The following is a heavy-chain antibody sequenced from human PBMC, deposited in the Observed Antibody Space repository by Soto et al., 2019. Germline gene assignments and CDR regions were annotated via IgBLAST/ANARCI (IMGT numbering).Heavy chain of an antibody. J-gene: IGHJ4*02. D-gene: IGHD3-10*01. Sequence: GGSLRLSCAASGFTFSSYAMHWVRQAPGKGLEWVSVISYDGSNKYYADSVKGRFTISRDNSKNTLYLQMNSLRAEDTAVYYCARDPWYYYGSGSYIDYWGQGTLVTVSS. V-gene: IGHV3-30*04. CDR3: ARDPWYYYGSGSYIDY. CDR2: ISYDGSNK. CDR1: GFTFSSYA.